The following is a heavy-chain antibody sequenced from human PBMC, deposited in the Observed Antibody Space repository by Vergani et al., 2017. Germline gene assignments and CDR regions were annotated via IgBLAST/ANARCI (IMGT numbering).Heavy chain of an antibody. CDR3: AREGCSSTSCYAGWYFDL. D-gene: IGHD2-2*01. Sequence: EVQLVESGGGLVKPGGSLRLSCAASGFTFSSYSMNWVRQAPGKGLEWVSSISSSSSYIYYADSGKGRFTISRDNAKNSLYLQMNSLRAEDTAVYYCAREGCSSTSCYAGWYFDLWGRGTLVTVSS. V-gene: IGHV3-21*01. J-gene: IGHJ2*01. CDR2: ISSSSSYI. CDR1: GFTFSSYS.